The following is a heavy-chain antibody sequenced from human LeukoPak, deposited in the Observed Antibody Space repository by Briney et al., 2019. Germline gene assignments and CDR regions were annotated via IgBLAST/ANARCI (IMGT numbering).Heavy chain of an antibody. D-gene: IGHD4-17*01. V-gene: IGHV1-46*01. CDR3: ARDRSYGDYGSDYFDY. J-gene: IGHJ4*02. Sequence: GASVKVSCKASGYTFTSYYMHWVRQAPGQGLEWMGVINPSGGSTIYAQKFQGRVTMTRDTSTSTVYMELSSLRSEDTAVYYCARDRSYGDYGSDYFDYWGQGTLVTVSS. CDR2: INPSGGST. CDR1: GYTFTSYY.